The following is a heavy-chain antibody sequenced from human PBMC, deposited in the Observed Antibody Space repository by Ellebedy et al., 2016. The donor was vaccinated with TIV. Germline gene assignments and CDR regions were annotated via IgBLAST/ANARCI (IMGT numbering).Heavy chain of an antibody. D-gene: IGHD2-15*01. V-gene: IGHV1-2*02. Sequence: ASVKVSXKASGYTFTGYYMHWVRQAPGQGLEWMGWINPNSGGTNYAQKFQGRVTMTRDTSISTAYMELRSLRSDDTAVYYCARRHCGGGGCYSTNYYYYGLDVWGQGTTVTVSS. CDR2: INPNSGGT. J-gene: IGHJ6*02. CDR1: GYTFTGYY. CDR3: ARRHCGGGGCYSTNYYYYGLDV.